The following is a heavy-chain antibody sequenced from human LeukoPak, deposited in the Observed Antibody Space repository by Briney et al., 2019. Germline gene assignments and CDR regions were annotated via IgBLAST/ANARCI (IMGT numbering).Heavy chain of an antibody. CDR3: ARGGAYSSSWYGGYYFDY. CDR2: ISSSSSYI. J-gene: IGHJ4*02. Sequence: GGSLRLSCAASGFTFSSYSMNWVRQAPGKGLEWVSSISSSSSYIYYADSVKGRFTISRDNAKNSLYLQMNSLRAEDTAVYYCARGGAYSSSWYGGYYFDYWGQGTLVTVSS. D-gene: IGHD6-13*01. CDR1: GFTFSSYS. V-gene: IGHV3-21*01.